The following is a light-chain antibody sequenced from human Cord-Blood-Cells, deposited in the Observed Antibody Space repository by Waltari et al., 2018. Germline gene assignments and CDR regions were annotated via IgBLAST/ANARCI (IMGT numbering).Light chain of an antibody. CDR1: SSDVGGYNY. CDR3: SSYTSSSTLGV. J-gene: IGLJ1*01. CDR2: DVS. V-gene: IGLV2-14*01. Sequence: QSALTQPASVSGSPGQSITISCTGTSSDVGGYNYVSWYQPHPGKAPKLMIYDVSNRPSGVSKRFSGSKSGNTASLTISGLQAEDEADYYCSSYTSSSTLGVFGTGTKVTVL.